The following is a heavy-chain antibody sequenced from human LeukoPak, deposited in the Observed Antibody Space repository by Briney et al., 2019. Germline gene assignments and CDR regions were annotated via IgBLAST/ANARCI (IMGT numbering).Heavy chain of an antibody. CDR3: AKDTYYYDINDAFDI. CDR1: GFTFSTYG. V-gene: IGHV3-23*01. D-gene: IGHD3-22*01. Sequence: PGGSLRLSCSASGFTFSTYGMSWVRQAPGKGLEWVSAISGSGGSTYYADSVKGRFTISRDNSKNTLYLQMNSLRAEDTAVYYCAKDTYYYDINDAFDIWGQGTMVTVSS. CDR2: ISGSGGST. J-gene: IGHJ3*02.